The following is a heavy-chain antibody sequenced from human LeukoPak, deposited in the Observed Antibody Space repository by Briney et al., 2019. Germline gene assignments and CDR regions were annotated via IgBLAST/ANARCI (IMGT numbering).Heavy chain of an antibody. D-gene: IGHD2-2*01. V-gene: IGHV3-33*03. CDR3: AKGGTPRSSTWYDS. CDR1: GFTFGSYG. CDR2: IAYDGTSQ. Sequence: GRSLRLSCAASGFTFGSYGMHWVRQAPGKGLEWVAVIAYDGTSQYYGDSVKGRFIISRDNSKNTLYLQMNSLRGEDAAMYYCAKGGTPRSSTWYDSWGQGTLVTVSS. J-gene: IGHJ5*01.